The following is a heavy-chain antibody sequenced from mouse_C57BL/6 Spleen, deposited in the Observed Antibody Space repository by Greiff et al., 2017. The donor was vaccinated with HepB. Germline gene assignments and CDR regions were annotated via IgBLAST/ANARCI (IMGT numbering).Heavy chain of an antibody. V-gene: IGHV10-1*01. J-gene: IGHJ4*01. CDR1: GFSFNTYA. Sequence: EVQLVESGGGLVQPKGSLKLSCAASGFSFNTYAMNWVRQAPGKGLEWVARIRSKSNNYATYYADSVKDRFTISRDDSESMLYLQMNNLKTEDTAMYYCVSSYDGPEAMDYWGQGTSVTVSS. CDR2: IRSKSNNYAT. CDR3: VSSYDGPEAMDY. D-gene: IGHD2-3*01.